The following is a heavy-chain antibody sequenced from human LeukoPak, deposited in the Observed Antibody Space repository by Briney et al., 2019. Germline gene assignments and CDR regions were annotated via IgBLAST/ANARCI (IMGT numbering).Heavy chain of an antibody. CDR3: TTDQVDTAMVTGFDY. CDR2: IKSKTDGGTT. V-gene: IGHV3-15*01. CDR1: GFTFSNAW. D-gene: IGHD5-18*01. J-gene: IGHJ4*02. Sequence: GGSLRLSCAASGFTFSNAWMSWVRQAPGKGLEWVGRIKSKTDGGTTDYAAPVKGRFTISRDDSKNTLYLQMNSLKTEDTAVYYRTTDQVDTAMVTGFDYWGQGTLVTVSS.